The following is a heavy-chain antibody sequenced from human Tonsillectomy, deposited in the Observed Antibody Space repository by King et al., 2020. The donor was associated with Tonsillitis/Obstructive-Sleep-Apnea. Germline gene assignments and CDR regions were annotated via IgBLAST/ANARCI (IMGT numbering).Heavy chain of an antibody. V-gene: IGHV4-59*08. Sequence: QLQESGPGLVKPSETLSLTCTVSGGSISSYHWNWIRQPPGKGLEWIGYIYYSGSTNYNPSLESRVTISVDTSKNQFSLKLRSVTAADTAVYYCARRGGGERHYDFWSGYYTDPNWFDPWGQGTLVTVSS. D-gene: IGHD3-3*01. CDR2: IYYSGST. CDR1: GGSISSYH. CDR3: ARRGGGERHYDFWSGYYTDPNWFDP. J-gene: IGHJ5*02.